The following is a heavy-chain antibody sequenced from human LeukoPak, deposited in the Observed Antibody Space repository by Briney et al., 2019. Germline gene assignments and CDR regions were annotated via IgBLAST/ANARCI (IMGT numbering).Heavy chain of an antibody. CDR3: AKDRPDIPLWY. CDR1: GFTFSSNA. V-gene: IGHV3-23*01. Sequence: GGSLRLSCAASGFTFSSNAMRWVRQAPGKGLGWVSAISGSGGSTYYADSVKGRFTISRDNSKNTLYLQMNSLRAEDTAVYYCAKDRPDIPLWYWGQGTLVTVSS. CDR2: ISGSGGST. D-gene: IGHD2-15*01. J-gene: IGHJ4*02.